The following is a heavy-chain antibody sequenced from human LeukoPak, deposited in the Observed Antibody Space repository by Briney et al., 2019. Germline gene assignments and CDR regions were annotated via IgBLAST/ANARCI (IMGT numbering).Heavy chain of an antibody. CDR1: GFTFSSYG. CDR3: AKGTIVVVPAAQPDY. CDR2: IWYDGSNK. Sequence: GGSLRLSCAASGFTFSSYGMHWVRQAPGKGLEWVAVIWYDGSNKYYADSVKGRFTISRDNSKNTLYLQMNSLRAEDTAVYYCAKGTIVVVPAAQPDYWGQGTLVTVSS. V-gene: IGHV3-33*06. J-gene: IGHJ4*02. D-gene: IGHD2-2*01.